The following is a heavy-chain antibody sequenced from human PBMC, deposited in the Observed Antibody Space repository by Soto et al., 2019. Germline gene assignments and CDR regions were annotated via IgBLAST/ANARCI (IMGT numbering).Heavy chain of an antibody. D-gene: IGHD3-10*01. J-gene: IGHJ4*02. CDR1: GGSINNSSFY. V-gene: IGHV4-39*01. CDR3: ARRPLVRGIIPYYFDS. CDR2: IYYSGSA. Sequence: QLQLQESGPGLVKPSETLSLTCTVSGGSINNSSFYWGWVRQPPGKRLEWIGSIYYSGSAYYNPSLKSLLTISVDTSKTQFSLNLSSVTVADTAVYFCARRPLVRGIIPYYFDSWGQGTLVTVSS.